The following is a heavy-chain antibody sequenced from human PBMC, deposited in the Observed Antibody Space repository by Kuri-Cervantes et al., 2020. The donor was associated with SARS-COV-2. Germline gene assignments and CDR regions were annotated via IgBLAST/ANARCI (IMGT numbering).Heavy chain of an antibody. V-gene: IGHV3-33*08. CDR2: IWYDGSNK. D-gene: IGHD2-2*01. Sequence: GGSLRLSCAASGFTFSSYGMHWVRQAPGKGLEWAAVIWYDGSNKYYADSVKGRFTISRDNSKNTLYLQMNSLRAEDTAVYYCARDLGYCSSTSCRYGMDAWGQGTTVTVSS. CDR3: ARDLGYCSSTSCRYGMDA. CDR1: GFTFSSYG. J-gene: IGHJ6*02.